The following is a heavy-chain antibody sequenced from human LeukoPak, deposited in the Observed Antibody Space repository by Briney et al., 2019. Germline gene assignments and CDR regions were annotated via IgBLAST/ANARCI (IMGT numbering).Heavy chain of an antibody. V-gene: IGHV3-30-3*01. D-gene: IGHD5-24*01. Sequence: PGGSLRLSCAASGFTFSNYAMDWVRQAPGKGLEWVAVISYDGNNKYHADSVKGRFTISRDDSKNTLYLQMNSLRTEDTAVYYCANGDGYNHDAFDIWGQGTMVTVSS. J-gene: IGHJ3*02. CDR1: GFTFSNYA. CDR3: ANGDGYNHDAFDI. CDR2: ISYDGNNK.